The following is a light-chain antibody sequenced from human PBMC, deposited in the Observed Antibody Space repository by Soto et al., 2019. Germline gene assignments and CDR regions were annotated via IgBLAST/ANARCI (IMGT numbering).Light chain of an antibody. J-gene: IGKJ5*01. CDR2: GIS. CDR3: QQYTRWPIT. Sequence: EVVMTQSPATLSVSPGEGATLSCRTSQTVNSNYLAWYQQKSGQXPRLLIYGISTRATGVPDRFSASVSGTELTLTIRRLQPEDCEVYECQQYTRWPITFGQGTRLEIK. CDR1: QTVNSN. V-gene: IGKV3D-15*01.